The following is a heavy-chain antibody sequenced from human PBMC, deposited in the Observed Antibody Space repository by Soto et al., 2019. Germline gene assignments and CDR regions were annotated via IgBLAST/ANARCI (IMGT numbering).Heavy chain of an antibody. CDR3: ATYFGNSGPVS. J-gene: IGHJ5*02. V-gene: IGHV5-51*03. Sequence: EVQLVQSGAEVKKPGESLKISCKGSGYSFTSNWIGWVRQMPGKGLEWMGVMYPGDSDTRYSPSFQGQVTISADKSVNTAYLQWSSLKASDTGMYYCATYFGNSGPVSWGQGTLVTVSS. CDR2: MYPGDSDT. CDR1: GYSFTSNW. D-gene: IGHD4-4*01.